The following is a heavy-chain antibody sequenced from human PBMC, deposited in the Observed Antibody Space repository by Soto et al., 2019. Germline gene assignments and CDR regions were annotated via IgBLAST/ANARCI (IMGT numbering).Heavy chain of an antibody. Sequence: PSDALSVTGNVSVVTMRCYYWNWIRQPPGKTLEWIGSIYYTGGTNYKPSLKIRVTISLDTSKNHFSLKFNSLTAADTAVYYCASGTLSTIAAPDSWGQGTLVTVSS. CDR1: VVTMRCYY. V-gene: IGHV4-59*01. D-gene: IGHD6-13*01. J-gene: IGHJ4*02. CDR3: ASGTLSTIAAPDS. CDR2: IYYTGGT.